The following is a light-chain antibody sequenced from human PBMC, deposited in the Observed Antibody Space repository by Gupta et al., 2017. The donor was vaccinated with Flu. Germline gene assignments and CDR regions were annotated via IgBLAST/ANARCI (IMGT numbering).Light chain of an antibody. V-gene: IGKV3-15*01. CDR1: QSVSSN. CDR2: DAS. Sequence: EIVLTQSPATLSVSPGGRATLSSRASQSVSSNLAWYQQKPGQAPRLLIYDASTRATGIPARFSGGGSGTEFTLTISSLQSEDFAVYYCQQYNNWPPYSFGQWTKLEIK. CDR3: QQYNNWPPYS. J-gene: IGKJ2*03.